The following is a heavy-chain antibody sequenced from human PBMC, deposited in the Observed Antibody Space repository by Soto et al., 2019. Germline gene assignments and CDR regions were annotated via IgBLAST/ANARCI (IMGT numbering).Heavy chain of an antibody. V-gene: IGHV3-30*18. D-gene: IGHD6-13*01. CDR1: GFIFNSYG. J-gene: IGHJ6*02. CDR3: AKEKGSWVYGMDV. CDR2: ISYDGSNK. Sequence: QVQLVESGGGVVQPGRSLRLSCAASGFIFNSYGMHWVRQAPGKGLEWVALISYDGSNKYYADSAKGRFTISRDNSKNTLYLQMNSLRAEDTAVYYCAKEKGSWVYGMDVWGQGTTVTVSS.